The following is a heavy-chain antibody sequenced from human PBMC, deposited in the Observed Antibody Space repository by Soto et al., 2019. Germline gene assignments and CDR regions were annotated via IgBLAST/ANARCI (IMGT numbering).Heavy chain of an antibody. V-gene: IGHV4-61*08. CDR1: GGSISSGGYY. J-gene: IGHJ6*02. CDR3: ASDRSSGWDQGYGMDV. CDR2: IYYSGST. D-gene: IGHD6-19*01. Sequence: SETLSLTCTVSGGSISSGGYYWSWIRQHPGKGLEWIGYIYYSGSTSYNPSLKSRVTISVDTSKNQFSLKLRSVTAADTAVYYCASDRSSGWDQGYGMDVWGQGTTVTVSS.